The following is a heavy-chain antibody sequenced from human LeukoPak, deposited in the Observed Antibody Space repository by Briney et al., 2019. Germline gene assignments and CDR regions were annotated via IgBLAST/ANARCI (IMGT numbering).Heavy chain of an antibody. V-gene: IGHV3-73*01. Sequence: PGGSLRLSCAASGFTFSGSAMHWVRQASGKGLEWVGRIRSKANSYATAYAASVKGRFTISRDNSKNTLYLQMNSLRAEDTAVYYCAKDKCWGYSAYDCYGMDVWGQGTTVTVSS. CDR2: IRSKANSYAT. D-gene: IGHD1-26*01. CDR3: AKDKCWGYSAYDCYGMDV. J-gene: IGHJ6*02. CDR1: GFTFSGSA.